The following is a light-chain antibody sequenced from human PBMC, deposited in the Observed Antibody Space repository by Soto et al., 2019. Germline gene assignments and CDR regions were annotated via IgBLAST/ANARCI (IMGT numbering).Light chain of an antibody. CDR1: HDIRKY. V-gene: IGKV1-33*01. Sequence: DIQMTQSPSSLSASIGDRVTITCQASHDIRKYLNWYQQKPGKAPKLLIYSASNLESGVPSRFSGSGFGTDFIFNISSLQPEDLATYNCQQYDNRPRTFGPGTKLEIK. CDR3: QQYDNRPRT. J-gene: IGKJ2*01. CDR2: SAS.